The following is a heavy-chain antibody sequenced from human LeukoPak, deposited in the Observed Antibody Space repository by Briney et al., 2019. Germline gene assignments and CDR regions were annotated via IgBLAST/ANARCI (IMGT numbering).Heavy chain of an antibody. CDR3: ARDNYGSGSFYI. CDR2: MNPNSGNT. CDR1: GYTFTSYD. J-gene: IGHJ4*02. Sequence: ASVKVSCKASGYTFTSYDINWVRQATGQGLGWMGWMNPNSGNTGYAQKFQGRVTMTRNTSISTAYMELSSLRSEDTAVYYCARDNYGSGSFYIWGQGTLVTVSS. D-gene: IGHD3-10*01. V-gene: IGHV1-8*01.